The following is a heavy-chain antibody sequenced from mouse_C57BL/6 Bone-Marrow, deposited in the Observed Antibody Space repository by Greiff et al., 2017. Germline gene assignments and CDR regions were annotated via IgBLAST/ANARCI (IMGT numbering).Heavy chain of an antibody. CDR2: IYPGNSDT. D-gene: IGHD1-1*01. Sequence: EVQLQQSGTVLARPGASVKMSCKTSGYTFTSYWMHWVKQRPGQGLEWIGAIYPGNSDTSYNQKFKGKAKLTAVTSASTAYMELSSLTHEDSAVYYCTRGDYGSSYPGYWGQGTTLTVSS. CDR1: GYTFTSYW. CDR3: TRGDYGSSYPGY. J-gene: IGHJ2*01. V-gene: IGHV1-5*01.